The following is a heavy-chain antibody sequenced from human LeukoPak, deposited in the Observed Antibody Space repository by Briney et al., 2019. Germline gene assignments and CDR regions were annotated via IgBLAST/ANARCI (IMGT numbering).Heavy chain of an antibody. D-gene: IGHD3-9*01. CDR3: ARGVTWYYDILTGYYEEMVAMDYYMDV. CDR2: ISAYNGNT. V-gene: IGHV1-18*01. CDR1: GYTFTSYG. Sequence: ASVKVSCKASGYTFTSYGISWVRQAPGQGLEWMGWISAYNGNTNYAQKLQGRVTMTTDTSTSTAYMELRSLRSDDTAVYYCARGVTWYYDILTGYYEEMVAMDYYMDVWGKGTTVTISS. J-gene: IGHJ6*03.